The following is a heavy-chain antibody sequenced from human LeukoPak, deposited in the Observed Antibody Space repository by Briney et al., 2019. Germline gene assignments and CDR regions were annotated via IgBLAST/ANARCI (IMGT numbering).Heavy chain of an antibody. J-gene: IGHJ6*02. CDR2: IYHSGST. CDR3: ARDSPHPGWDYYGMDV. D-gene: IGHD3-16*01. Sequence: PSETLSLTCTVSGYSISSGYYWGWIRQPPGKGLEWIGSIYHSGSTYYNPSLKSRVTISVDTSKNQFSLKLSSVTAADTAVYYCARDSPHPGWDYYGMDVWGQGTTVTVSS. V-gene: IGHV4-38-2*02. CDR1: GYSISSGYY.